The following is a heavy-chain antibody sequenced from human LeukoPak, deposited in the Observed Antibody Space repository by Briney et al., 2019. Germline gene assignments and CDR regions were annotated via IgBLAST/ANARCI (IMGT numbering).Heavy chain of an antibody. CDR2: IYTSGST. J-gene: IGHJ6*03. D-gene: IGHD3-16*01. V-gene: IGHV4-4*07. CDR3: ARDRGGRLDYYYMDV. CDR1: GGSISSYY. Sequence: PSETLSLTCTVSGGSISSYYWSWIRQPAGKGLEWVGHIYTSGSTNYNPSLKSRVTISVDTSTNQFSLKLSSVTAADTAVYYCARDRGGRLDYYYMDVWGKGTTVTVSS.